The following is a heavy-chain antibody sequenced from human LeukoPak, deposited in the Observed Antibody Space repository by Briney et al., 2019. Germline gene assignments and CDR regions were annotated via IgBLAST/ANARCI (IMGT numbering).Heavy chain of an antibody. CDR3: ARGYYYDSSSTYNWFDP. V-gene: IGHV3-9*03. J-gene: IGHJ5*02. CDR2: ISWNSGSI. D-gene: IGHD3-22*01. Sequence: GRSLRLSCAASGFTFDDYAVHWVRQAPGKGLEWVSGISWNSGSIGYADSVKGRFTISRDNAKNSLYLQMNSLRAEDMALYYCARGYYYDSSSTYNWFDPWGQGTLVTVSS. CDR1: GFTFDDYA.